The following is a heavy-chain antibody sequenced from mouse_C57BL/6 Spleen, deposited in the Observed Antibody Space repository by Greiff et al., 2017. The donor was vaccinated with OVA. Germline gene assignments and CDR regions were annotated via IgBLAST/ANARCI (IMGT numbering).Heavy chain of an antibody. D-gene: IGHD3-3*01. V-gene: IGHV1-59*01. CDR3: ARRDNDTRSYFGV. CDR2: IDPSDSYP. J-gene: IGHJ1*03. CDR1: GYTFTSYW. Sequence: QVQLQQPGAELVRPGTSVTLSCKASGYTFTSYWMHWVKQRPGQGLEWIGVIDPSDSYPNYNPKFKGKATLTVDTSSSTAYMQLSSLTSEDSAVYYFARRDNDTRSYFGVWGTGTTVTVSS.